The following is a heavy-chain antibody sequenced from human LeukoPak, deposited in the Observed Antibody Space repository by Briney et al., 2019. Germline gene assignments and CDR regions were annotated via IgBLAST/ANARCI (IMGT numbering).Heavy chain of an antibody. CDR3: AKGAGWWAD. J-gene: IGHJ4*02. CDR1: GGSIIGDH. Sequence: SETLSLTCSLSGGSIIGDHGSCLRHSPGNGREWIGFIHYSGSTRYNPSAKSRVTISMDTSMTHFFLNLRSVTAADTAVYYCAKGAGWWADWGEGTLVTVSS. V-gene: IGHV4-59*01. CDR2: IHYSGST. D-gene: IGHD6-19*01.